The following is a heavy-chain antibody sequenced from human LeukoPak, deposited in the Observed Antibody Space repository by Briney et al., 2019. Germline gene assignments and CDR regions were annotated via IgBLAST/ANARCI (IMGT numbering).Heavy chain of an antibody. CDR3: ARVGLSSGYYTDY. CDR2: INHSGST. J-gene: IGHJ4*02. Sequence: SQTLSLTCAVYGGSFSGYYWSSIRQPPGKGLEWIGEINHSGSTNYNPSLRTRVTISVDTSKNQFSLKLSSVTAADTAVYYCARVGLSSGYYTDYWGQGTLVTVS. V-gene: IGHV4-34*01. CDR1: GGSFSGYY. D-gene: IGHD3-22*01.